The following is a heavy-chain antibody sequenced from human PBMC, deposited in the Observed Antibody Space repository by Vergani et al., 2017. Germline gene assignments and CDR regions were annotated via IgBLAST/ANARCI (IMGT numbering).Heavy chain of an antibody. CDR3: ARLPRGLRGMSLEY. CDR1: GYSFTHYW. J-gene: IGHJ4*02. D-gene: IGHD3-10*01. Sequence: EVQLVQSGAEVKKPGQSLKISCKASGYSFTHYWIAWVRQRPGKGLEWMGLIFPGDADTRYSPSFEGQVTISADTSTSTAYVQWPSLKASDTAVYFCARLPRGLRGMSLEYWGQGTLVTVSS. CDR2: IFPGDADT. V-gene: IGHV5-51*01.